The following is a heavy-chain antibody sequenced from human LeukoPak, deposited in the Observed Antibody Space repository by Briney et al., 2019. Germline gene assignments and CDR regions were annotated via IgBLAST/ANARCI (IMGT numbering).Heavy chain of an antibody. CDR1: GFTFSSYA. V-gene: IGHV3-7*01. CDR3: ARSNYYDSSGYYPFDY. D-gene: IGHD3-22*01. CDR2: IKQDGSEK. Sequence: GGSLRLSCAASGFTFSSYAMSWVRQAPGKGLEWVANIKQDGSEKYYVDSVKGRFTISRDNAKNSLYLQMNSLRAEDTAVYYCARSNYYDSSGYYPFDYWGQGTLVTVSS. J-gene: IGHJ4*02.